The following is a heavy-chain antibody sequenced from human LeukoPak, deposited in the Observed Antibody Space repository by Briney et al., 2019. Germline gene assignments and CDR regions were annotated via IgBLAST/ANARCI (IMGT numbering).Heavy chain of an antibody. V-gene: IGHV3-48*04. CDR3: VRDPSYGSSWYYYMDV. J-gene: IGHJ6*03. D-gene: IGHD6-13*01. CDR1: EFTFVRYA. Sequence: GGSLRLSCAASEFTFVRYAMNWVRQAPWKGQARVSYISSSSFKIGYADSVKGRFTISRDNSKNSLYLQMDSLRVEDTAVYYCVRDPSYGSSWYYYMDVWGKGTTVTVSS. CDR2: ISSSSFKI.